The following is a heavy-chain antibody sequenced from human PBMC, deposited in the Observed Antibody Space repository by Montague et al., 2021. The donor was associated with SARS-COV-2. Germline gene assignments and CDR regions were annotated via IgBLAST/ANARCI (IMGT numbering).Heavy chain of an antibody. CDR3: AKDRQLVGDDAFDI. CDR2: ISISDGNT. J-gene: IGHJ3*02. D-gene: IGHD6-13*01. V-gene: IGHV3-23*01. CDR1: GFTFSSYA. Sequence: SLRLSCAASGFTFSSYAMSWVHQAPGKGLEWVSTISISDGNTYYADSVKGRLTISRDKSKNTLYLQMDSLRAEDTAVYYCAKDRQLVGDDAFDIWGQGTMVTVSS.